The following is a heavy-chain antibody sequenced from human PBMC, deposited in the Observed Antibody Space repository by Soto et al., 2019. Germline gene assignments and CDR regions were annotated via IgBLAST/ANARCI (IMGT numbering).Heavy chain of an antibody. V-gene: IGHV3-11*01. D-gene: IGHD3-22*01. CDR3: VGERPGTRDVPHSTFDL. Sequence: HVQLVESGGGLVKPGGSLRLSCAASGFSFSVYYMAWVRQAPGSGLEWISSIDRNGDFVYYAGSVKGRFTISRDYAKSSLCLRMDSLRDEDTAVYYCVGERPGTRDVPHSTFDLWGQGTEVTVAS. CDR1: GFSFSVYY. J-gene: IGHJ3*01. CDR2: IDRNGDFV.